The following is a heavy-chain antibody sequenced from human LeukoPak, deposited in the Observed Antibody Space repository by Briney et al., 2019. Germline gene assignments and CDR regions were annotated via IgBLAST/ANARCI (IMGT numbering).Heavy chain of an antibody. CDR3: ANGFCSGGTCYPYYFDY. CDR2: IYSGGST. D-gene: IGHD2-15*01. V-gene: IGHV3-53*01. Sequence: GGSLRLSCAASGFTVSSNYMSWVRQAPGKGLEWVSVIYSGGSTYYADSVKGRFTISRDNSKNTLYLQMHGLRAEDTAVYYCANGFCSGGTCYPYYFDYWGQGTLVTVSS. CDR1: GFTVSSNY. J-gene: IGHJ4*02.